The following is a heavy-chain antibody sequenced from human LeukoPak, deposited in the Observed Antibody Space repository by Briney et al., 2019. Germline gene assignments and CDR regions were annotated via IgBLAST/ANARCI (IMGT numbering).Heavy chain of an antibody. CDR1: GYTFTGYY. D-gene: IGHD2-15*01. Sequence: ASVKVSCKASGYTFTGYYMHWVRQAPRQGLEWMGWINPNSGGTNYAQKFQGRVTMTRDTSISTAYMELSRLRSDDTAVYYCARDGGYCSGGSCYVFDYWGQGTLVTVSS. J-gene: IGHJ4*02. V-gene: IGHV1-2*02. CDR3: ARDGGYCSGGSCYVFDY. CDR2: INPNSGGT.